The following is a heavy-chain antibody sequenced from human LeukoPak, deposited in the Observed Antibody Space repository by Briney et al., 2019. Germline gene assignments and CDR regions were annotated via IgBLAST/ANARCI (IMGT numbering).Heavy chain of an antibody. CDR2: ISGSGGST. Sequence: SGGSLRLSCAASGFTFSTYAMSWVRQAPGKGLEWVSAISGSGGSTYYADSVKGRFTISRDNSKNTLYLQMNSLRAEDTAVYYCAKDLSHYYDSSGYFTTWGQGTLVTVSS. J-gene: IGHJ5*02. V-gene: IGHV3-23*01. CDR3: AKDLSHYYDSSGYFTT. CDR1: GFTFSTYA. D-gene: IGHD3-22*01.